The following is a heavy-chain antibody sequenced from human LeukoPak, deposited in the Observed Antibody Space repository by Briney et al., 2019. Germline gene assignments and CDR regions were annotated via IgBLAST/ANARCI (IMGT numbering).Heavy chain of an antibody. CDR3: ARGIAVAGRDAFDI. J-gene: IGHJ3*02. V-gene: IGHV4-34*01. CDR1: GGSFSGYY. CDR2: INHSGST. D-gene: IGHD6-19*01. Sequence: SETLSLTCAVYGGSFSGYYWSWIRQPPGKGLEWIGEINHSGSTNYNPSLKSRVTMSVGTSKNQFSLKLSSVTAADTAVYYCARGIAVAGRDAFDIWGQGTMVTVSS.